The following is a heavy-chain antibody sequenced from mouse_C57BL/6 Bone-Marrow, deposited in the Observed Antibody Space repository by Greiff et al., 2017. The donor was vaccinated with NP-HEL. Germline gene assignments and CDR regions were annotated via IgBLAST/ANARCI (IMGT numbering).Heavy chain of an antibody. J-gene: IGHJ2*01. CDR3: ARHPCYANYFDY. Sequence: EVQLVESGGDLVKPGGSLKLSCAASGFTFSSYGMSWVRQTPDKRLEWVATISSGGSYTYYPDSVKGRFTISRDNAKNTLYLQMSSLKSEDTAMYYCARHPCYANYFDYWGQGTTLTVSS. CDR1: GFTFSSYG. D-gene: IGHD2-10*01. CDR2: ISSGGSYT. V-gene: IGHV5-6*01.